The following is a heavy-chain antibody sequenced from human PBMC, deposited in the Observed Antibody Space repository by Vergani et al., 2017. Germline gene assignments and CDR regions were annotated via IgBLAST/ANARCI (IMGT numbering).Heavy chain of an antibody. Sequence: QVQLVQSGAEVKKPGASVKVSCKASGGTFSSYAISWVRQAPGQGLEWMGGIIPIFGKANYAQKFQGRVTITADESTSTAYMELSSLRSEDTAVYYCASDSSGSYPHYYYYYMDVWGKGTTVTVSS. J-gene: IGHJ6*03. CDR1: GGTFSSYA. D-gene: IGHD3-10*01. V-gene: IGHV1-69*13. CDR2: IIPIFGKA. CDR3: ASDSSGSYPHYYYYYMDV.